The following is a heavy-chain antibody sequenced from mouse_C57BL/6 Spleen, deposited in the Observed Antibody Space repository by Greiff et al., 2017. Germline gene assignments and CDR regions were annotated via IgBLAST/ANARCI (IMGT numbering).Heavy chain of an antibody. CDR1: GFTFSSYG. V-gene: IGHV5-6*01. D-gene: IGHD1-1*01. J-gene: IGHJ4*01. CDR2: ISSGGSYT. CDR3: ARQVTTVVATHYYAMDY. Sequence: EVMLVESGGDLVKPGGSLKLSCAASGFTFSSYGMSWVRQTPDKRLEWVATISSGGSYTYYPDSVKGRFTISRDNAKNTLYLQMSSLKSEDTAMYYCARQVTTVVATHYYAMDYWGQGTSVTVSS.